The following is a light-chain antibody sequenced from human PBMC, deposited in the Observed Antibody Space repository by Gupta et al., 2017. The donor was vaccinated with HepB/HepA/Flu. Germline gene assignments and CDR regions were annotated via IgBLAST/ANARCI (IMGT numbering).Light chain of an antibody. CDR3: QQQNGSNPPFT. V-gene: IGKV3-11*01. CDR2: DAS. CDR1: QSIGKS. J-gene: IGKJ4*01. Sequence: ETVLTQSPVALSLSPGETATLSCRARQSIGKSLAWYRKKPGQAPGLLIYDASNRAKGGPATCSGSGGGADANFTITSREPEDFDVYYCQQQNGSNPPFTFGRGTKV.